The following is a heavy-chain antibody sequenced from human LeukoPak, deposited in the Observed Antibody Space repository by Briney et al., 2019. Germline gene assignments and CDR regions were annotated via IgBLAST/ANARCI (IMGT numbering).Heavy chain of an antibody. D-gene: IGHD2-21*02. CDR3: AREGSYCVGGDCYSFDF. CDR1: GGTFSSYV. Sequence: ASVKVSCKASGGTFSSYVINWVRHAPGQGLEWMGRSFPAFGTADYAQKFEGRVTISADKSATTVNMEISSLNFDDTAVYYCAREGSYCVGGDCYSFDFWGQGTLITVSS. J-gene: IGHJ4*02. V-gene: IGHV1-69*06. CDR2: SFPAFGTA.